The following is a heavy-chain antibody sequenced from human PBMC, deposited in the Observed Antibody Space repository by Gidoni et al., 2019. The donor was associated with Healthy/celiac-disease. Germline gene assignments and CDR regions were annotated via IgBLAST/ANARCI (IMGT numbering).Heavy chain of an antibody. CDR3: ARGGVVTKNYYYGMDV. CDR2: IGTAGDT. V-gene: IGHV3-13*01. Sequence: EVQLVESGGGLVQPGGSLRLSCAASGFTFSRYDMHWVRQATGKGLEWVSAIGTAGDTYYPGSVKGRFTISRENAKNSLYLQMNSLRAGDTAVYYCARGGVVTKNYYYGMDVWGQGTTVTVSS. D-gene: IGHD3-3*01. J-gene: IGHJ6*02. CDR1: GFTFSRYD.